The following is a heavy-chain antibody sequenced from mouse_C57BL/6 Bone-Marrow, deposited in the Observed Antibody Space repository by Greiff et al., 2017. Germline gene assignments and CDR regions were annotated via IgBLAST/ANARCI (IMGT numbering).Heavy chain of an antibody. CDR3: ARGDYSNYVRYYFDY. CDR1: GYTFTSYW. V-gene: IGHV1-52*01. J-gene: IGHJ2*01. CDR2: IDPSDSET. D-gene: IGHD2-5*01. Sequence: VQLQQPGAELVRPGSSVKLSCKASGYTFTSYWMHWVKQRPIQGLEWIGNIDPSDSETHYNQKFKDKATLTVDKSSSTAYMQLSSLTSEDSAVYYCARGDYSNYVRYYFDYWGQGTTLTVSS.